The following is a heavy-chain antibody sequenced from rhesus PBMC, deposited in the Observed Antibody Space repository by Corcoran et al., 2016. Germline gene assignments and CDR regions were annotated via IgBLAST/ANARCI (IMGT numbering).Heavy chain of an antibody. CDR3: ARDRIAAGRSFDY. D-gene: IGHD6-13*01. CDR1: GGSLSSTY. V-gene: IGHV4S11*01. J-gene: IGHJ4*01. CDR2: IYGSGSST. Sequence: QVQLQESGPGLVKPLETLSLTCAVSGGSLSSTYWSWIRQPPGKGLAWIGYIYGSGSSTNYNPSRKSRVTLSVDTSKNQFSLKLSSVTAADTAVYYCARDRIAAGRSFDYWGQGVLVTVSS.